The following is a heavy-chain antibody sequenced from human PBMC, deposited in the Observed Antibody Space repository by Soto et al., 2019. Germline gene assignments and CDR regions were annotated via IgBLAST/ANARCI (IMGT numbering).Heavy chain of an antibody. CDR2: ISGSGSST. CDR1: GFTFSSYA. CDR3: AKDHFTLVRGVYDY. Sequence: GGSLRLSCAASGFTFSSYAVSWVRQAPGKGLEWVSGISGSGSSTYYADSVKGRFTISRDNSKKTLYLQMNSLRAEDTAVYYCAKDHFTLVRGVYDYWGQGTLVTVSS. V-gene: IGHV3-23*01. J-gene: IGHJ4*02. D-gene: IGHD3-10*01.